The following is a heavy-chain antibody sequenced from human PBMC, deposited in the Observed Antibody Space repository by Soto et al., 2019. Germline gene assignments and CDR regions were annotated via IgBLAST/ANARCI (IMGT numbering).Heavy chain of an antibody. V-gene: IGHV4-39*01. CDR1: GGCISSSSYY. CDR3: ARHYGFRPTYDLLTGTSNFDY. Sequence: SETLSLTCTVSGGCISSSSYYWGWIRQPPGKGLEWIGSIYYSGSTYYNPSLKSRVTISVDTSKNQFTLKLSSVTAEYTAVYYCARHYGFRPTYDLLTGTSNFDYWGQGTLVTVSS. J-gene: IGHJ4*02. D-gene: IGHD3-9*01. CDR2: IYYSGST.